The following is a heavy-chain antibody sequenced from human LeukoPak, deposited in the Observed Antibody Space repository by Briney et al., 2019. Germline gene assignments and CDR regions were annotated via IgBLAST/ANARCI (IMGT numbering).Heavy chain of an antibody. V-gene: IGHV3-48*01. D-gene: IGHD6-19*01. CDR2: ISSSSSTI. CDR3: ARDLPDLYSSGWTSFDY. J-gene: IGHJ4*02. Sequence: GGSLRLSCPASGFTFSSYSMNCVRPAPWKGLEWVSYISSSSSTIYYGGSVKGRFTIARDNAKNSLYLQITSLRAEDTAGYYCARDLPDLYSSGWTSFDYWGQGNLVTVSS. CDR1: GFTFSSYS.